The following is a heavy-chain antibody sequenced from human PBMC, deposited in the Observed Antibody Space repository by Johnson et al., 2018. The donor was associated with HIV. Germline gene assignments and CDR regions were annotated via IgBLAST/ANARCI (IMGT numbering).Heavy chain of an antibody. CDR1: GFPFDDYA. V-gene: IGHV3-9*01. CDR3: AKALLMGWEQTDAFDI. J-gene: IGHJ3*02. Sequence: VESGGGLVQPGRSLRLSCAASGFPFDDYAMHWVRQAPGKGLEWVSGISWNSGSIGYADSVKGRFTISRDNAKNSLYLQMNSLRAEDTALYYCAKALLMGWEQTDAFDIWGQGTMVTVSS. CDR2: ISWNSGSI. D-gene: IGHD1-26*01.